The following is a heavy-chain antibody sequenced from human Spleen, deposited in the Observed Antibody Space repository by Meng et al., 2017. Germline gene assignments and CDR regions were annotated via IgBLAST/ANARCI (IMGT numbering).Heavy chain of an antibody. Sequence: ASVKVSCKASGYTFTDYYILWVRQAPGQGLEWMGWINPNSGGTNYEQNFQGRVTMTRDTSVNTAYMELSRLRSDDTAVYYCARYKGFSIFGGVPAWFDPWGQGTLVTVSS. CDR3: ARYKGFSIFGGVPAWFDP. D-gene: IGHD3-16*01. CDR2: INPNSGGT. V-gene: IGHV1-2*02. J-gene: IGHJ5*02. CDR1: GYTFTDYY.